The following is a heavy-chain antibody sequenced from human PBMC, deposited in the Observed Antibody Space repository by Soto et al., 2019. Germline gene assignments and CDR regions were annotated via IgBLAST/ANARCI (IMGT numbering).Heavy chain of an antibody. Sequence: QVQVVESGGGVVQPGRSLRLSCTVSGFTFSGHAMHWVRQAPGKGLERVAQIWYDGSNKYYADSVKGRFTISRDNSKNILYVQMDSLRVDDTAVYYCVRDGQSLAPYALDVWGQGTSVTVSS. CDR2: IWYDGSNK. CDR1: GFTFSGHA. V-gene: IGHV3-33*01. J-gene: IGHJ6*02. D-gene: IGHD6-19*01. CDR3: VRDGQSLAPYALDV.